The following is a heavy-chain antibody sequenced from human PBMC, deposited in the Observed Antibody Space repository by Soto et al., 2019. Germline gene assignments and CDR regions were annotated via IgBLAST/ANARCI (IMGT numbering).Heavy chain of an antibody. D-gene: IGHD6-13*01. CDR2: VYYSWRT. J-gene: IGHJ4*02. CDR3: ARRSSSYLDY. Sequence: QLQLQESGPGLVKPSETLSLTCTVSGGSISSSNYYWGWLRQPPGKGLEWIGSVYYSWRTYYNTSLKSRVTISVDTSKNQVSLKLSSVTAADTAVYYCARRSSSYLDYWGQGTLVTVSS. CDR1: GGSISSSNYY. V-gene: IGHV4-39*01.